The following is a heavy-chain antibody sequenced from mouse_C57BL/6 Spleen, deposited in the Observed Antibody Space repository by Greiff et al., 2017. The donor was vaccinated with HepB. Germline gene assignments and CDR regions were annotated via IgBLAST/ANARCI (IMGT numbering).Heavy chain of an antibody. J-gene: IGHJ2*01. CDR3: ARKRSSAYFDY. V-gene: IGHV1-52*01. CDR2: IDPSDSET. Sequence: QVQLQQPGAELVRPGSSVKPSCKASGYTFTSYWMHWVKQRPIQGLEWIGNIDPSDSETHYNQKFKDKATLTVDKSSSTAYMQLSSLTSEDSAVYYCARKRSSAYFDYWGQGTTLTVSS. CDR1: GYTFTSYW. D-gene: IGHD3-1*01.